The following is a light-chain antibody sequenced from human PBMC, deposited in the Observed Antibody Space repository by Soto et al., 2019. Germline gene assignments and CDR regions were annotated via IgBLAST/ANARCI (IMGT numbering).Light chain of an antibody. Sequence: IQMTQSPSTLSASVGDRVTFTCRASQSINIWLAWYQQKPGKAPKLLIYKASTLEVGVPSRFSDSGSGKEFTLTLSTLQPSDFATYYCQQYNSYPWTFGQGKKV. CDR3: QQYNSYPWT. CDR1: QSINIW. CDR2: KAS. V-gene: IGKV1-5*03. J-gene: IGKJ1*01.